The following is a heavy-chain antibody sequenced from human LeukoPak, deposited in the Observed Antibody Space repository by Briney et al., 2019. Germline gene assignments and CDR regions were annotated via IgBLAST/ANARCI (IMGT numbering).Heavy chain of an antibody. Sequence: GGFLRLSCAASGFTFSNYWMHWVRQAPGEGLVWVSRLNTDGDYTSYADSVKGRFTISRDNAKNTLYLQMNSLRAEDTAVYYCVGGFGGFWGQGTLVTVSS. D-gene: IGHD4-23*01. V-gene: IGHV3-74*01. CDR3: VGGFGGF. CDR1: GFTFSNYW. J-gene: IGHJ4*02. CDR2: LNTDGDYT.